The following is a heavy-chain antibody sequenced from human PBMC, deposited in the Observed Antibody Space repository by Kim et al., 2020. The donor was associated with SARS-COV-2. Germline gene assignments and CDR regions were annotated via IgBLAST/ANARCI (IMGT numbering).Heavy chain of an antibody. D-gene: IGHD2-2*01. Sequence: GGSLRLSCAASGFTFNTYSMNWVRQAPGKGLEWISYISSSSSTIYYADSVKGRFTISRDNAKNSLYLQMNSLRDDDTAVYYCARDRAMFDYWGQGTLVTVSS. CDR1: GFTFNTYS. CDR2: ISSSSSTI. V-gene: IGHV3-48*02. J-gene: IGHJ4*02. CDR3: ARDRAMFDY.